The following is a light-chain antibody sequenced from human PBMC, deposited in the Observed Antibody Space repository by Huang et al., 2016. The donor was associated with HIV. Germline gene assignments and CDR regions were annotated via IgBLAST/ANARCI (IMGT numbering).Light chain of an antibody. CDR3: QQYNSYPWT. Sequence: DIQMTQSRSTLSASVGDRVTITCRASQTISNYLAWYQQKPGKAPKILIYKSSSLESGVPSRFSGSGSGTEFTLTINSLQPEDCATYYCQQYNSYPWTFGQGTKVEIK. J-gene: IGKJ1*01. CDR1: QTISNY. CDR2: KSS. V-gene: IGKV1-5*03.